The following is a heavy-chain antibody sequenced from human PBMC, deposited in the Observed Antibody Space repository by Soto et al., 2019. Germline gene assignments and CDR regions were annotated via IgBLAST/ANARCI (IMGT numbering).Heavy chain of an antibody. V-gene: IGHV4-34*12. CDR3: ARSPLGYDYVRQTWREVGDSFDI. J-gene: IGHJ3*02. CDR1: GASLGGFH. D-gene: IGHD3-16*01. CDR2: LIHGGST. Sequence: SETLSLTCAIYGASLGGFHWTWLRQAPGKXLEWIGELIHGGSTNYNPSLKSRVSFSLDTSKNQFSLHLMSVTAADTAVYYCARSPLGYDYVRQTWREVGDSFDIWGRGTMVTVSS.